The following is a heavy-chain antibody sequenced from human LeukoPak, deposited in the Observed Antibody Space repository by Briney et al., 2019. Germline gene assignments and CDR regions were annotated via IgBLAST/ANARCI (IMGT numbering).Heavy chain of an antibody. V-gene: IGHV1-46*01. Sequence: ASVKVSCKASGYTFTSYYMHWVRQAPGQGLEWMGIINPSGGSTSYAQKFQGRVTMTRDTSTSTVYMELSSLRSEDTAVYYCARARGGGYDFWSGYYSFDYWGQGTLVTVSS. CDR2: INPSGGST. CDR1: GYTFTSYY. D-gene: IGHD3-3*01. J-gene: IGHJ4*02. CDR3: ARARGGGYDFWSGYYSFDY.